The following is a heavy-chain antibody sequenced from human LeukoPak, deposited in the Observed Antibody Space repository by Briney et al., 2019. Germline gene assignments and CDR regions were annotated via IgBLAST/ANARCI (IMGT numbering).Heavy chain of an antibody. J-gene: IGHJ4*02. D-gene: IGHD3/OR15-3a*01. V-gene: IGHV3-7*03. CDR1: GFTFSSYW. Sequence: GGSLRLSCAASGFTFSSYWMSWVRQAPGKGLEWVANIKQDGSEKYYVDSVKGRFTISRDNAKNSLYLQMNSLRAEDTAVYYCAKGSPKYDFFSPFDYWGQGILVTVSS. CDR2: IKQDGSEK. CDR3: AKGSPKYDFFSPFDY.